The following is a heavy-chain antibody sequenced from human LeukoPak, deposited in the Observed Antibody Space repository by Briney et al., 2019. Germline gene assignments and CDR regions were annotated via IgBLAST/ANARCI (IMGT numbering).Heavy chain of an antibody. Sequence: SGGSLRLSCAASGLTVSNNYLSWVRQAPGKGLGWVSVLYTGGATYYADSVKGRFTISRDNSKNTLYLQMSSLRAEDTAMYYCASSAYVTRNSDYWGQGTLVTVSS. CDR2: LYTGGAT. D-gene: IGHD3-22*01. CDR1: GLTVSNNY. J-gene: IGHJ4*02. V-gene: IGHV3-53*01. CDR3: ASSAYVTRNSDY.